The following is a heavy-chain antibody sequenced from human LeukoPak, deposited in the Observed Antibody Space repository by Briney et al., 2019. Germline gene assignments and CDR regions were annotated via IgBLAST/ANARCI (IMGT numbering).Heavy chain of an antibody. CDR1: GGSISGYY. V-gene: IGHV4-59*01. D-gene: IGHD3-3*01. Sequence: SETLSLTCTVSGGSISGYYWSWIRQPPGKGLEWIGYIYYSGSTNYNPSLKSRVTISVDTSKNQFSLKLNSVTAADTAVYYCARDRAYYDFWSGYWIQSWFDPWGQGTLVTVSS. CDR3: ARDRAYYDFWSGYWIQSWFDP. J-gene: IGHJ5*02. CDR2: IYYSGST.